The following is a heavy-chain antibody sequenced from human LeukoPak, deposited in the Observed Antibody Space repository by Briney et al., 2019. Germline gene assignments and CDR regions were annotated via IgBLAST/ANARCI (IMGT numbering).Heavy chain of an antibody. D-gene: IGHD1-1*01. Sequence: GGSLRLSCAASGFTFSAYWMSWVRQAPGKGLEWLANIKQDGSDKQYVDSVKGRFAISRDNAKTSVYLQMNSLRAEDTALYYCVSTTRSSPFDNWGQGTLVTVS. CDR1: GFTFSAYW. V-gene: IGHV3-7*01. CDR2: IKQDGSDK. CDR3: VSTTRSSPFDN. J-gene: IGHJ4*02.